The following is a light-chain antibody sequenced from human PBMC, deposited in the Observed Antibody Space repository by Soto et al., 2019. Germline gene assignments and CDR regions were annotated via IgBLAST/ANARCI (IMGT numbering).Light chain of an antibody. CDR1: QSISGSY. V-gene: IGKV3-20*01. CDR2: GVS. J-gene: IGKJ4*01. CDR3: QQYDNSPLT. Sequence: EIVLTQSPGTLSLSPGERATLSCTASQSISGSYLAWYQQKPGQAPRVVIYGVSRRATGIPDRFSGSGSGTDFTLTISRLEPEDFAGYYCQQYDNSPLTFGGGTKVEVK.